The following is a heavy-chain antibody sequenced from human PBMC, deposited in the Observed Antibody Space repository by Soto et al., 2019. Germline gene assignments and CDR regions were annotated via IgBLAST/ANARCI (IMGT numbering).Heavy chain of an antibody. J-gene: IGHJ3*02. CDR2: IYYSGST. Sequence: SETLSLTCTVSGCSISCGCYYWSWIRQHPGKGLEWIEYIYYSGSTYYNPSLKSRVTISVDTSKNQFSLKLSSVTAADTAVYYCARDLKGFDIWGQGTMVTVSS. CDR1: GCSISCGCYY. V-gene: IGHV4-31*03. CDR3: ARDLKGFDI.